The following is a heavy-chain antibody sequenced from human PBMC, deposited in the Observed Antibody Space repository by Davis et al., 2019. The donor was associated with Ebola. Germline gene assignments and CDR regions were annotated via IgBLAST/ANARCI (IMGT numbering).Heavy chain of an antibody. CDR3: ARNDDSWSPYGMDV. J-gene: IGHJ6*02. V-gene: IGHV3-23*01. CDR2: ITGSGGTP. CDR1: GLSSRSYA. Sequence: PGGSLRLSCALSGLSSRSYAMSWVRQPPGEGLEWVSAITGSGGTPYYADSVKGRFTISRDNSKNTVYLQMSSLTAEDTAVYYCARNDDSWSPYGMDVWGQGTTVIVSS. D-gene: IGHD3-3*01.